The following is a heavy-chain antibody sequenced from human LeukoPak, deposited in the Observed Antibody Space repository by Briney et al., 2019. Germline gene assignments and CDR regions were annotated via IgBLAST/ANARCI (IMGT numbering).Heavy chain of an antibody. CDR2: IYYSGST. J-gene: IGHJ4*02. Sequence: SVTLSLTCTVSGGSISSRSYYWGWIRQPPGKGLEWIGSIYYSGSTYYHPSLKSRVPISVDTSKNQSYLKLSSVTAADTAVYYCARVRITSFGVVMEADYWGQGTLVTVSS. D-gene: IGHD3-3*01. V-gene: IGHV4-39*01. CDR1: GGSISSRSYY. CDR3: ARVRITSFGVVMEADY.